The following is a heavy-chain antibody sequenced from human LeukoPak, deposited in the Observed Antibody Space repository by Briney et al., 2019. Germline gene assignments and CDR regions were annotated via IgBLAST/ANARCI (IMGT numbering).Heavy chain of an antibody. CDR1: GFTVSSYD. CDR3: ARGSLTTYYYDSSGYPDAFDI. D-gene: IGHD3-22*01. J-gene: IGHJ3*02. CDR2: IGTAGDT. Sequence: GGSLRLSCAASGFTVSSYDMHWVRHATGKGLEWVSAIGTAGDTYYPGSVKGRFTISRENAKNSLYLQMNSLRAGDTAVYYCARGSLTTYYYDSSGYPDAFDIWGQGTMVTVSS. V-gene: IGHV3-13*01.